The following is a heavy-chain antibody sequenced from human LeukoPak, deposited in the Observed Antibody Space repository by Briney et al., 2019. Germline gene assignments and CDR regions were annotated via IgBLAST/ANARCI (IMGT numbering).Heavy chain of an antibody. D-gene: IGHD3-10*01. CDR2: IYYSGST. J-gene: IGHJ2*01. V-gene: IGHV4-39*01. Sequence: SETLSLTCTVSGGSISSSSYYWGWIRQPPGKGLEWIGSIYYSGSTYYNPSLKSRVTISVDTSKNQFSLKLSSVTAADTAVYYCARPATYYYGSGSWGNWYFDLWGRGTLVTVSS. CDR3: ARPATYYYGSGSWGNWYFDL. CDR1: GGSISSSSYY.